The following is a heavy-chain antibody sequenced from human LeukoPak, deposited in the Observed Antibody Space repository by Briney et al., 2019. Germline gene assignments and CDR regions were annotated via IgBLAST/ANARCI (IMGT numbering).Heavy chain of an antibody. CDR3: ARDACGGDCYSGDAFDI. Sequence: AGGSLRLSCAASRFTFSSYSMNWVRQAPGKGLEWVSSISSSSSYIYYADSLKGRFTISRDIAKNSLYLQMNSLRAEDTAVYYCARDACGGDCYSGDAFDIWGHGTMVTVSS. D-gene: IGHD2-21*02. CDR2: ISSSSSYI. V-gene: IGHV3-21*01. CDR1: RFTFSSYS. J-gene: IGHJ3*02.